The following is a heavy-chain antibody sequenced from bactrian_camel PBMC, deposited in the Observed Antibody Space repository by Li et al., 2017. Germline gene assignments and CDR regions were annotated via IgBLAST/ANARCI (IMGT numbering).Heavy chain of an antibody. J-gene: IGHJ4*01. CDR1: GFTFSYYD. D-gene: IGHD5*01. V-gene: IGHV3S40*01. Sequence: VQLVESGGDSVQPGGSLRLSCAASGFTFSYYDMRWVRQAPGKGLEWVSTIDDGGGSEYYADSVKGRATISRDNAKNTVYLQMNSLRADDSAMYYCAAGLFADFGLGLGTQVTVS. CDR2: IDDGGGSE.